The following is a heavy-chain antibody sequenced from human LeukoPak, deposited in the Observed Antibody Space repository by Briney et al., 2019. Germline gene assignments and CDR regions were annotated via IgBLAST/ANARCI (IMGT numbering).Heavy chain of an antibody. Sequence: PGGSLRLSCAASGFTFSSYAMSWVRQAPGKGLEWVSAISGSGGSTYYADSVKGRFTISRDNSKNTLYLQMNSLRAEDTAVYYCAKSPKSASFTMVRGVIIYWWEFDYWGQGTLVTVSS. D-gene: IGHD3-10*01. CDR1: GFTFSSYA. CDR2: ISGSGGST. V-gene: IGHV3-23*01. CDR3: AKSPKSASFTMVRGVIIYWWEFDY. J-gene: IGHJ4*02.